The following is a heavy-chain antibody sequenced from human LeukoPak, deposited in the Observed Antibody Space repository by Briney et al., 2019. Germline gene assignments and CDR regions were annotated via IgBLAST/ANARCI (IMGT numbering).Heavy chain of an antibody. J-gene: IGHJ4*02. D-gene: IGHD2-8*01. V-gene: IGHV3-23*01. Sequence: GGSLRLSCTASGFIFTNYAMSWVLQAPGKGLEWVSAIGGDGFGTYYGDSVKGRFTISRDNSMNTLSLQMNSLTGEDTAVSHCVKVPGGVGQLDWGQGTLVTVSS. CDR3: VKVPGGVGQLD. CDR1: GFIFTNYA. CDR2: IGGDGFGT.